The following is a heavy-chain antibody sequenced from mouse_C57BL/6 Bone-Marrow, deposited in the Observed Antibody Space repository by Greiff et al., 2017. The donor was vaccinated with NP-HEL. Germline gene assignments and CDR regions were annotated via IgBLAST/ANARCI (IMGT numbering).Heavy chain of an antibody. CDR1: GFSLTSYG. J-gene: IGHJ4*01. CDR2: IWSGGST. Sequence: VKLMESGPGLVQPSQSLSITCTVSGFSLTSYGVHWVRQSPGKGLEWLGVIWSGGSTDYNAAFISRLSISKDNSKSQVFFKMNSLQADDTAIYYCARKGTYYSNFYAMDYWGQGTSVTVSS. CDR3: ARKGTYYSNFYAMDY. V-gene: IGHV2-2*01. D-gene: IGHD2-5*01.